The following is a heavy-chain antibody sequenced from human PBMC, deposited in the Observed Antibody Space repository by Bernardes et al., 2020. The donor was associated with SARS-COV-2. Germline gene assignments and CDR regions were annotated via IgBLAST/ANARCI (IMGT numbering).Heavy chain of an antibody. CDR2: IYPGDSDT. J-gene: IGHJ6*02. D-gene: IGHD5-12*01. Sequence: GESLQISCKGSGYSFTSYWIGWVRQMPGKGLEWMGIIYPGDSDTRYSPSFQGQVTISADKSISTAYLQWSSLKASDTAMYYCARRAFGGYDFYGMDVWGQGTTVTVSS. CDR1: GYSFTSYW. V-gene: IGHV5-51*01. CDR3: ARRAFGGYDFYGMDV.